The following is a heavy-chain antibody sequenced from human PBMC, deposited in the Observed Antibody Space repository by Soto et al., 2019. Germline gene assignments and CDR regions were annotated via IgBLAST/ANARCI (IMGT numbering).Heavy chain of an antibody. D-gene: IGHD4-4*01. CDR1: GFRFSTYT. V-gene: IGHV3-21*01. CDR2: ISGTGGSI. J-gene: IGHJ4*02. CDR3: ARDLETTVAAFDF. Sequence: SLRLSCAASGFRFSTYTMNWVRQAPGKRLEWVSSISGTGGSINYADSVRGRFTISRDNAKSSLYLQMNSLRVEDTAVYYCARDLETTVAAFDFWGLGTLVTVSS.